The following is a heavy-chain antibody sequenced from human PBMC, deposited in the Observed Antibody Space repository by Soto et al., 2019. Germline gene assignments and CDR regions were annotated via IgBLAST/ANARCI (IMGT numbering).Heavy chain of an antibody. V-gene: IGHV1-69*01. CDR3: ARDEYCSGCGCYGGLDV. J-gene: IGHJ6*02. Sequence: QVQLVQSGAEVKKPGSSVEVSCKASGGTFSSHAITWVRQAPGQGLEWMGGIIPMFGTITYAQRLQGRVTITADESTTTAFMELSSLISEDTAVYYCARDEYCSGCGCYGGLDVWGQGTTVTVSS. CDR1: GGTFSSHA. CDR2: IIPMFGTI. D-gene: IGHD2-15*01.